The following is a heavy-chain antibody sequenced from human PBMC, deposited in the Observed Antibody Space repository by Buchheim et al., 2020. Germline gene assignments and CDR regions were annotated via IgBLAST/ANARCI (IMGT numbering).Heavy chain of an antibody. CDR3: AREGWNDVSWFDP. CDR2: ISGSGDRI. V-gene: IGHV3-23*01. CDR1: GFAFDSYA. J-gene: IGHJ5*02. Sequence: EVQLLESGGGLVQPGGSLRLSCAASGFAFDSYAMSWVRQAPGKGLEWVSVISGSGDRIYYADAVKGRFTMSRDNSKNTLHLQMNSLRAEDTAVYYCAREGWNDVSWFDPWGQGTL. D-gene: IGHD1-1*01.